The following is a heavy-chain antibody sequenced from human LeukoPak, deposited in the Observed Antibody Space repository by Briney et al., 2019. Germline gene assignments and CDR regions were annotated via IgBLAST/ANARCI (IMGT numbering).Heavy chain of an antibody. CDR3: ARGYLGYCSSTSCYAMQAPKRYYYYGMDV. D-gene: IGHD2-2*01. J-gene: IGHJ6*04. CDR2: IIPIFGTA. CDR1: GGTFSSYA. V-gene: IGHV1-69*01. Sequence: ASVKVSCKASGGTFSSYAISWVRQAPGQGLEWTGGIIPIFGTANYAQKFQGRVTITADESTSTAYMELSSLRSEDTAVYYCARGYLGYCSSTSCYAMQAPKRYYYYGMDVWGKGTTVTVSS.